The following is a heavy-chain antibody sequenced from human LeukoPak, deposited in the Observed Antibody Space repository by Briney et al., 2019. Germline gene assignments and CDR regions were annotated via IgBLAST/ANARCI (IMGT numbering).Heavy chain of an antibody. CDR2: IYYSGST. CDR3: ARVPLSSGAHTYYYYMDV. D-gene: IGHD3-10*01. J-gene: IGHJ6*03. V-gene: IGHV4-61*01. CDR1: GGSISSGSYY. Sequence: SETLSLTCTVSGGSISSGSYYWSWIRQPPGKGLEWIGYIYYSGSTNYNPSLKSRVTISVDTSKNQFSLKLSSVTAADTAVYYCARVPLSSGAHTYYYYMDVWGKGTTVTISS.